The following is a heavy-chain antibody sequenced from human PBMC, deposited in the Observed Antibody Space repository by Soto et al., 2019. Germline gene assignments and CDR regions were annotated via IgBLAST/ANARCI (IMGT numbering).Heavy chain of an antibody. D-gene: IGHD6-13*01. J-gene: IGHJ4*02. CDR3: AYSSTPFDY. Sequence: GGSLRLSCAASGFTFSSHAMSWVRQAPGKGLEWVSAISSSGGNTYYADSVKGRFTISRDNSKNTLYLQMNSLKAEDTAVYYCAYSSTPFDYWGQGTLVTAPQ. CDR1: GFTFSSHA. V-gene: IGHV3-23*01. CDR2: ISSSGGNT.